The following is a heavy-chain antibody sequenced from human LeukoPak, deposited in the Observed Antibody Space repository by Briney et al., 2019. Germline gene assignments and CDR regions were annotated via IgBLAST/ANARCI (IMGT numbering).Heavy chain of an antibody. CDR1: GFTFSSYW. V-gene: IGHV3-74*01. Sequence: GGSLRLSCAASGFTFSSYWMHWVRQAPGKGLVWVSRINSDGSSTSYADSVKGRFTISRDNAKNTLYLQMNSLRAEDTAVYYCVSSYCSGGSCYSASGYWGQGTLVTVSS. J-gene: IGHJ4*02. D-gene: IGHD2-15*01. CDR3: VSSYCSGGSCYSASGY. CDR2: INSDGSST.